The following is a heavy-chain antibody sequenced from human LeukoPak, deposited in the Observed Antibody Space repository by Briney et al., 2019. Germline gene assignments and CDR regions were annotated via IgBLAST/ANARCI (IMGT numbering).Heavy chain of an antibody. J-gene: IGHJ3*02. V-gene: IGHV4-59*01. CDR2: IYYSGST. D-gene: IGHD6-13*01. CDR1: GGSISSYY. CDR3: ARGRAAAGTMRSTPHAFDI. Sequence: PSETLSLTCTVSGGSISSYYWSWIRQPPGKGLEWIGYIYYSGSTNYNPSLKSRVTISVDTSKNQFSLRLNSVTAADTAVYYCARGRAAAGTMRSTPHAFDIWGQGTMVTVSS.